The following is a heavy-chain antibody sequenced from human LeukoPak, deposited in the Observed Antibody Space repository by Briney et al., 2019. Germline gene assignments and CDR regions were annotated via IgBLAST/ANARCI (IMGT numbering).Heavy chain of an antibody. V-gene: IGHV4-39*01. CDR3: ARLGWNYYYYMDV. Sequence: SETLSLTCTVSGGSISSSSYYWGWIRQPPGKGLEWIGSIYYSGGTYYNPSLKSRVTISVDTSKNQFSLKLSSVTAADTAVYYCARLGWNYYYYMDVWGKGTTVTVSS. J-gene: IGHJ6*03. D-gene: IGHD6-19*01. CDR1: GGSISSSSYY. CDR2: IYYSGGT.